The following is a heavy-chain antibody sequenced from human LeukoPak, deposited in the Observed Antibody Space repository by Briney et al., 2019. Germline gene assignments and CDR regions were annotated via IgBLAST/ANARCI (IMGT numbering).Heavy chain of an antibody. J-gene: IGHJ3*02. CDR3: AATITHDAFDI. CDR1: GGSISSGDYY. V-gene: IGHV4-30-4*01. CDR2: IYYSGST. D-gene: IGHD5-24*01. Sequence: SETLSLTCTVAGGSISSGDYYWSWIRQPPGKGLEWIGYIYYSGSTYYNPSLKSRVTISVDTSKNQFSLKLSSVTAADTAVYYCAATITHDAFDIWGQGTMVTVSS.